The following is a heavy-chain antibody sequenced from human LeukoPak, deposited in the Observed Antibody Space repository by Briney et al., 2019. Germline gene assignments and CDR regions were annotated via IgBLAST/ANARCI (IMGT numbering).Heavy chain of an antibody. J-gene: IGHJ4*02. CDR3: ARLRLRLGEFHFDY. Sequence: SETLSLTCTVSGGSISSSSYYWGWIRQPPGKGLEWIGSIYYSGSTYYNPSLKSRVTISVDTSKNQFSLKLRSVTAADTAVYYCARLRLRLGEFHFDYWGQGTLVTVSS. V-gene: IGHV4-39*01. D-gene: IGHD3-16*01. CDR2: IYYSGST. CDR1: GGSISSSSYY.